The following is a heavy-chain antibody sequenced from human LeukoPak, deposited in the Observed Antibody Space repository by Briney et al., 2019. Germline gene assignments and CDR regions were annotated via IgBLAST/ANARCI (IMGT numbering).Heavy chain of an antibody. D-gene: IGHD1-26*01. CDR3: ARVGTLRWELRRGDAFDI. CDR1: GFTFSSYW. Sequence: GGSLRLSCAASGFTFSSYWMSWVRQAPGKGLEWVANIKQDGSEKYYVDSVKGRFTISRDNAKNSLCLQMNSLRAEDTAVYYCARVGTLRWELRRGDAFDIWGQGTMVTVSS. CDR2: IKQDGSEK. V-gene: IGHV3-7*01. J-gene: IGHJ3*02.